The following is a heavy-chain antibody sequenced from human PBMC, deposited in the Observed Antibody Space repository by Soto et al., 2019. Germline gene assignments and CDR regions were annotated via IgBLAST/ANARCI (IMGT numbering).Heavy chain of an antibody. Sequence: LRLSCAASGFTFDDYGMHWVRQGPGKGLEWVSGITWNSATIGYAASVKGRFTISRDNAKNSLYLQMSSLTTEDTAVYYCAKDRWARDRIDVWGQGTTVTVSS. CDR3: AKDRWARDRIDV. V-gene: IGHV3-9*01. CDR1: GFTFDDYG. CDR2: ITWNSATI. D-gene: IGHD2-15*01. J-gene: IGHJ6*02.